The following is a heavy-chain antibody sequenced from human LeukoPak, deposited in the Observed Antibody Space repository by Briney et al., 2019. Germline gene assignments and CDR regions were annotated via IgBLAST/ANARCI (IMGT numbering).Heavy chain of an antibody. CDR1: GFTFSSYA. J-gene: IGHJ4*02. D-gene: IGHD5-18*01. CDR2: VWYDGSNK. CDR3: ARGLGYSYGYGIDY. Sequence: GRSLRLSCAASGFTFSSYAMHWVRQAPGKGLEWVAVVWYDGSNKYHADSVEGRFTISRDNSKNTLYLQMNSLRAEDTALYYCARGLGYSYGYGIDYWGQGTLVTVSS. V-gene: IGHV3-33*08.